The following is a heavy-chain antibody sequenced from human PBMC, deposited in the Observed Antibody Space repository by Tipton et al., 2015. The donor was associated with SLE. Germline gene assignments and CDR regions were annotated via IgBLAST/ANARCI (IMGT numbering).Heavy chain of an antibody. Sequence: TLSLTCAVYGGSFSGYYWSWIRQPPGMGLEWIGEINHSGSTNYNPSLKSRVTISVDTSKNQFSLKLSSVTAADTAVYYCARGGRDPLGYWGQGTLVTVSS. CDR2: INHSGST. D-gene: IGHD2-21*02. CDR3: ARGGRDPLGY. J-gene: IGHJ4*02. V-gene: IGHV4-34*01. CDR1: GGSFSGYY.